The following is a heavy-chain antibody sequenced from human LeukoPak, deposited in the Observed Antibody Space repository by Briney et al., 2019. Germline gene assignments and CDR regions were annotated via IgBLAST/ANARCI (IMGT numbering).Heavy chain of an antibody. D-gene: IGHD3-22*01. V-gene: IGHV4-34*01. Sequence: SETLSLTCAVYGGSFSGYYWSWIRQPPGKGLEWIGSIYYSGSTYYNPSLKSRVTISVDTSKNQFSLKLSSVTAADTAVYYCASPYYYDSSGHWSFDIWGQGTMVTVSS. CDR3: ASPYYYDSSGHWSFDI. CDR2: IYYSGST. J-gene: IGHJ3*02. CDR1: GGSFSGYY.